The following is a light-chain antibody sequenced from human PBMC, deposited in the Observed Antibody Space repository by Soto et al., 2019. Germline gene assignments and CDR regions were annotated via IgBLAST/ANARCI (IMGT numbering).Light chain of an antibody. V-gene: IGKV1-5*01. CDR1: QSISSW. CDR2: DAS. J-gene: IGKJ2*01. Sequence: DIQMTQSPSTLSGSVGDRVTITCRASQSISSWLAWYQQKPGKAPKLLIYDASSLESGVPSRFSGSGSGTEFTLTISSLQPDDFATYYCQQYNSYSGTFGQGTKLEIK. CDR3: QQYNSYSGT.